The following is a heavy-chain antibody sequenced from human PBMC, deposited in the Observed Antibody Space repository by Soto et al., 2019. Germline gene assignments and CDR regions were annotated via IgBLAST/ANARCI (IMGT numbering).Heavy chain of an antibody. J-gene: IGHJ4*02. D-gene: IGHD2-2*01. CDR3: ARDRCSSTSCSIFTGPFDY. Sequence: GASVKVSCKDSGYTFTSYGISWVRQAHGQGLEWMGWISACNGNTNYAQKLQGRVTMTTDTSASTAYMELSSLRSEDTAVYYCARDRCSSTSCSIFTGPFDYWGQGTLFTVSS. V-gene: IGHV1-18*01. CDR2: ISACNGNT. CDR1: GYTFTSYG.